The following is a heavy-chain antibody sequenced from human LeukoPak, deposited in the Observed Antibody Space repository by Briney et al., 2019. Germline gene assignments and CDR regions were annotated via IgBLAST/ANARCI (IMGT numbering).Heavy chain of an antibody. J-gene: IGHJ4*02. CDR2: MNPNSGNT. D-gene: IGHD6-19*01. CDR1: GYAFTSYD. CDR3: ARGRTRKVAGLEGY. Sequence: GASVKVSCKASGYAFTSYDINWVRRATGQGLEWMGWMNPNSGNTGYAQKFQGRVTITRNTSISTAYMELSSLRSEDTAVYYCARGRTRKVAGLEGYWGQGTLVTVSS. V-gene: IGHV1-8*03.